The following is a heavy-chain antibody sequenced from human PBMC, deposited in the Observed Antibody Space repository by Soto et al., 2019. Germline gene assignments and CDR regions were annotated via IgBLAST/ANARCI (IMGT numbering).Heavy chain of an antibody. D-gene: IGHD4-4*01. CDR2: IIPIFGTA. V-gene: IGHV1-69*13. J-gene: IGHJ6*02. Sequence: SVKVSCKASGGTFSSYAISWVRQAPGQGLEWMGGIIPIFGTANYAQKFQGRVTITADESTSTAYMELSSLRSEDTAVYYCARAPHDYSFGYYYYGMEVWGQGTTVTVS. CDR3: ARAPHDYSFGYYYYGMEV. CDR1: GGTFSSYA.